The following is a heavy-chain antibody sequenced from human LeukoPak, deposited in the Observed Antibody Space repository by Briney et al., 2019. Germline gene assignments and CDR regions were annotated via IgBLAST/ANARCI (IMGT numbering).Heavy chain of an antibody. CDR2: INTLRGTT. V-gene: IGHV1-46*01. Sequence: ASVKVSCKASGYTFTDYYVHWVRQAPGLGLEWKGIINTLRGTTIYAQKFQGRVTMTSDTSTNTVYMELSSLISEDTAVYYCTRTIGYRPVAGLKEKWFDPWGQGTLVTVSS. D-gene: IGHD6-19*01. CDR3: TRTIGYRPVAGLKEKWFDP. J-gene: IGHJ5*02. CDR1: GYTFTDYY.